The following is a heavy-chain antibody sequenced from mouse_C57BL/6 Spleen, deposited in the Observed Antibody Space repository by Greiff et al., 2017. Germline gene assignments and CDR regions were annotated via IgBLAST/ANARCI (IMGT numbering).Heavy chain of an antibody. D-gene: IGHD1-1*01. J-gene: IGHJ4*01. Sequence: EVKLVESGGDLVKPGGSLKLSCAASGFTFSSYGMSWVRQTPDKRLEWVATISSGGSYTYYPDSVKGRFTISRDNAKNTLYLQMRSLKSEDTAMYYCARQPHYYGSEYYYAMDYWGQGTSVTVSS. CDR1: GFTFSSYG. CDR3: ARQPHYYGSEYYYAMDY. V-gene: IGHV5-6*01. CDR2: ISSGGSYT.